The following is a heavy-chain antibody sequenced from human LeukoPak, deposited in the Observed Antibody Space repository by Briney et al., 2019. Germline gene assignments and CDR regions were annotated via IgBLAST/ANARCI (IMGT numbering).Heavy chain of an antibody. Sequence: SETLSLTCTVSGGSISSGDYYWSWIRQPPGKDLEWIGYIYYSGSTYYNPSLKSRVTISVDTSKNQFSLKLSSVTAADTAVYYCARLIQLWLYPYFDYWGQGTLVTVSS. CDR3: ARLIQLWLYPYFDY. V-gene: IGHV4-30-4*08. J-gene: IGHJ4*02. CDR2: IYYSGST. CDR1: GGSISSGDYY. D-gene: IGHD5-18*01.